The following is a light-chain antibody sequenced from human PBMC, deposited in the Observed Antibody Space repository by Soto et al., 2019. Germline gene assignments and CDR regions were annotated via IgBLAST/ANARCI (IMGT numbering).Light chain of an antibody. CDR1: QSGSSN. V-gene: IGKV3-15*01. CDR3: QQYNNWPSIT. J-gene: IGKJ5*01. CDR2: GSS. Sequence: DIVLTQSPATLSLSPGDRATLSCRASQSGSSNLAWYQQKPGQAPRLLISGSSTRATGIPARFSVSGSGTEFTLTISSLQYDDFASYYCQQYNNWPSITFGQGTRGE.